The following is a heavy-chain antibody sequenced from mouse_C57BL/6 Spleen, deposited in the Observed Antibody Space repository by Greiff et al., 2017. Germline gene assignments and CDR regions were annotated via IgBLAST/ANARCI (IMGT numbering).Heavy chain of an antibody. V-gene: IGHV1-50*01. CDR1: GYTFTSYW. CDR2: IDPSDSYT. Sequence: QVQLQQPGAELVKPGASVKLSCKASGYTFTSYWMQWVKQRPGQGLEWIGEIDPSDSYTNYNQKFKGKATLTVDTSSSTAYMQLSSLTSEDSAVYYCARWATGTGYYFDYWGQGTTLTVSS. CDR3: ARWATGTGYYFDY. J-gene: IGHJ2*01. D-gene: IGHD4-1*02.